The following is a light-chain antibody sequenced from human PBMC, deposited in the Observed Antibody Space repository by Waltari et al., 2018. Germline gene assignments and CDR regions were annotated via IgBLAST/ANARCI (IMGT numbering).Light chain of an antibody. CDR1: SSDYYNY. J-gene: IGLJ2*01. V-gene: IGLV2-14*03. Sequence: QSALTQPASVSGSPGQSITISCTGASSDYYNYVCWYQHHPGKAPKLIIYDVSNRPSGVSNRFSGSKSGSTASLTSSGLQAEDEADYYCTVKRGSDTVVFGGGTKLTVL. CDR2: DVS. CDR3: TVKRGSDTVV.